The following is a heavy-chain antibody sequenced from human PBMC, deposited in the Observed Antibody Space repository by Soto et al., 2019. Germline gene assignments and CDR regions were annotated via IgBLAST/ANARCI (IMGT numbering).Heavy chain of an antibody. V-gene: IGHV4-34*01. Sequence: QVQLQQWGAGLLKPSETLSLTCAVSGGSFSAYYWTWIRQPPGRGLEWIGEIAHSGSTNSNPSLEGRVTMSIDAAKNRFSLNVTSVTAADTAVYYCVRGLRYSGMDVWGQGTTVTVS. D-gene: IGHD2-15*01. CDR2: IAHSGST. CDR3: VRGLRYSGMDV. J-gene: IGHJ6*02. CDR1: GGSFSAYY.